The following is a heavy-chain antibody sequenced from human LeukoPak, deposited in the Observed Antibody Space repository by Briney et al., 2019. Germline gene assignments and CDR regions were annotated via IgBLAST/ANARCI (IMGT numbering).Heavy chain of an antibody. V-gene: IGHV4-34*01. J-gene: IGHJ4*02. D-gene: IGHD3-3*01. CDR1: GGSFSGYY. Sequence: SETLSLTCAVYGGSFSGYYWSWIRQPPGKGLEWIGEINHSGSTNYNPSLKSRVTISVDTSKNQFSLKLSSVTAADTAVYYCARTRYYDFWSGYYGPKHKDYVHYFDYWGQGTLVTVSS. CDR3: ARTRYYDFWSGYYGPKHKDYVHYFDY. CDR2: INHSGST.